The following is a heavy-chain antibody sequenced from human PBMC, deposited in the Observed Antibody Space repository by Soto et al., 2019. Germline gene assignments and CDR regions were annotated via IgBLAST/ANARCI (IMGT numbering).Heavy chain of an antibody. V-gene: IGHV1-3*01. CDR2: INAGAGDT. J-gene: IGHJ1*01. D-gene: IGHD2-21*01. CDR1: GCTFSSFP. CDR3: TRGPRGEH. Sequence: GASVKVSCKASGCTFSSFPMHWVRQSSGQRLERMGWINAGAGDTKYSQKFQGRVTVTRDTSASTAYMELISLRSEDTAVYYCTRGPRGEHWGRGTLVPVSS.